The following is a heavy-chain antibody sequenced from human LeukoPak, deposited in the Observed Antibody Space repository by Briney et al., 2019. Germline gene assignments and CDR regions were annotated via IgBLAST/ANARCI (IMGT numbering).Heavy chain of an antibody. J-gene: IGHJ2*01. Sequence: GASVKVSCKASGYTFTGYYMHWVRQAPGQGLEWMGWINPNSGGTNYAQKFQGRVTMTRDTSISTAYMELSRLRSDDTAVYYCARDLFFGSWLTYWYFDLWGRGTLVTVSS. V-gene: IGHV1-2*02. CDR3: ARDLFFGSWLTYWYFDL. CDR2: INPNSGGT. CDR1: GYTFTGYY. D-gene: IGHD6-19*01.